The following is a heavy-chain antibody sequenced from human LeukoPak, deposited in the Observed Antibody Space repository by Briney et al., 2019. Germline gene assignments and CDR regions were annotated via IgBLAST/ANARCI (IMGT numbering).Heavy chain of an antibody. CDR2: IYYSGST. J-gene: IGHJ4*02. Sequence: PSETLSHTCTVSGGSISSYYWSWIRQPPGKGLEWIGYIYYSGSTNYNPSLKSRVTISVDTSKNQFSLKLSSVTAADTAVYYCARHHYYDSSGYRDYWGQGTLVTVSS. CDR1: GGSISSYY. D-gene: IGHD3-22*01. CDR3: ARHHYYDSSGYRDY. V-gene: IGHV4-59*01.